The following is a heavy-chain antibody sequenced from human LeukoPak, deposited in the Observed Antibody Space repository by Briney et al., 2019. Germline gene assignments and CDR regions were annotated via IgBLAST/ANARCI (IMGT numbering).Heavy chain of an antibody. CDR2: ISCSGGST. J-gene: IGHJ4*02. Sequence: GGSLRLSCAASGFTFSSYAMSWVRQAPGKGLEWVSAISCSGGSTYYADSVKGRFTISRDNSKNTLYLQMNSLRAEDTAAYYCAKHGSGSSITGYWGQGTLVTVSS. CDR1: GFTFSSYA. CDR3: AKHGSGSSITGY. V-gene: IGHV3-23*01. D-gene: IGHD6-6*01.